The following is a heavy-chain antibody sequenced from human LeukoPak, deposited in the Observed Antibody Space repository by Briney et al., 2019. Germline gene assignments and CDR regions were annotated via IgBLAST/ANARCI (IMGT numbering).Heavy chain of an antibody. Sequence: SQTLSLTCTVSGNSISSGDYYWSWIRQPAGKGLEWIGRIYTSGSTTYNPSLKSRVTISGDTSEDQFSLRLSSVTAADTAVYYCARASYSYDISGWVPFDYWGQGTLVTVSS. V-gene: IGHV4-61*02. D-gene: IGHD3-22*01. J-gene: IGHJ4*02. CDR3: ARASYSYDISGWVPFDY. CDR1: GNSISSGDYY. CDR2: IYTSGST.